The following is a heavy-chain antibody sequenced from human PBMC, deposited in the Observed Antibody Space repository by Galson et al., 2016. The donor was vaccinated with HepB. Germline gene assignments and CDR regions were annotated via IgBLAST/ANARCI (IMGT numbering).Heavy chain of an antibody. D-gene: IGHD1-1*01. J-gene: IGHJ3*02. V-gene: IGHV3-7*01. CDR1: GFPFSRYW. Sequence: SLRLSCAASGFPFSRYWMSWVRQAPGKGLEWLANIERDGSEENYVDSVRGRFTISRDNAKNTLYLQMNSLRAEDTAVYYCARITNGNTAHDAFDIWGQGTEATVSS. CDR3: ARITNGNTAHDAFDI. CDR2: IERDGSEE.